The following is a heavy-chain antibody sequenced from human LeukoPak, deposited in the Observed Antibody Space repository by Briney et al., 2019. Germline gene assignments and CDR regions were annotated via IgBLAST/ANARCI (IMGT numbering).Heavy chain of an antibody. J-gene: IGHJ3*02. CDR2: IYTSGST. Sequence: SETLSLTCTVSGDSISSYYWSWLRQPAGKGVEGSGRIYTSGSTNYNPSLKSRVTMSVDTSKTQFSLKLSSVTAADTAVYYCARGDIVVGPNPLWNAFDIWGQGTMVTVSS. CDR1: GDSISSYY. D-gene: IGHD2-2*01. CDR3: ARGDIVVGPNPLWNAFDI. V-gene: IGHV4-4*07.